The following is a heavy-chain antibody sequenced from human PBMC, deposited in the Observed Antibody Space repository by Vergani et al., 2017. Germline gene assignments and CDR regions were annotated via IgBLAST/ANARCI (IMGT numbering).Heavy chain of an antibody. J-gene: IGHJ6*02. CDR2: IKSTVDRGTT. CDR3: TTEPRYCGDGEGYKLRDHHYYGMDV. Sequence: EVQLVESGGGIVKPGGSLRLSCVASGFSFRNAWMNWVRRTPGKGLEWVGRIKSTVDRGTTDYAAAVKGRFTISRDDSKDTLFLQKNGLTTEDIGVDDCTTEPRYCGDGEGYKLRDHHYYGMDVWGQGTTVTVSS. CDR1: GFSFRNAW. V-gene: IGHV3-15*07. D-gene: IGHD2-21*01.